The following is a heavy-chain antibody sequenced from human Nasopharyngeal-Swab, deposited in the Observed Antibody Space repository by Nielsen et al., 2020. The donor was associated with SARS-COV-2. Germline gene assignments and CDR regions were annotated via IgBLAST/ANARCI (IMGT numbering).Heavy chain of an antibody. CDR3: AKFGDGFDY. CDR2: ISYDGSNK. J-gene: IGHJ4*02. Sequence: GGSLRLSCAASGFTFSSYGMHWVRQAPGKGLEWVAVISYDGSNKYYADSVKGRFTISRDNSKNTLYLQMNSLRAEDTAVYYCAKFGDGFDYWGQGTLVTVSS. CDR1: GFTFSSYG. D-gene: IGHD5-24*01. V-gene: IGHV3-30*18.